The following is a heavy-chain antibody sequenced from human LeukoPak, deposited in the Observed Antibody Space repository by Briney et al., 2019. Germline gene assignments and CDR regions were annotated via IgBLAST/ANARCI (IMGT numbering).Heavy chain of an antibody. D-gene: IGHD3-10*01. CDR2: IKSKTDGGTT. CDR1: GFTFSNAW. V-gene: IGHV3-15*01. Sequence: GGSLRLSCAASGFTFSNAWMSWVRQAPGKGLEWVGRIKSKTDGGTTDYAAPVEGRFTISRDDSKNTLYLQMNSLKTEDTAVYYCTTVDLWFGDRDYWGQGTLVTVSS. CDR3: TTVDLWFGDRDY. J-gene: IGHJ4*02.